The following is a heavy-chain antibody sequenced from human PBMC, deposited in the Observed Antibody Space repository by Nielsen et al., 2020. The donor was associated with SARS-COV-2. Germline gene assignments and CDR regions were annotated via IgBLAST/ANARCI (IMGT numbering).Heavy chain of an antibody. D-gene: IGHD3-22*01. J-gene: IGHJ4*02. CDR2: ISSSSYI. CDR1: GFTFSSYS. CDR3: AKDFWDDSSGYYFDY. V-gene: IGHV3-21*01. Sequence: GGSLRLSCAASGFTFSSYSMNWVRQAPGKGLEWVSSISSSSYIYYADSVKGRFTISRDNSKNTLYLQMNSLRAEDTAVYYCAKDFWDDSSGYYFDYWGQGTLVTVSS.